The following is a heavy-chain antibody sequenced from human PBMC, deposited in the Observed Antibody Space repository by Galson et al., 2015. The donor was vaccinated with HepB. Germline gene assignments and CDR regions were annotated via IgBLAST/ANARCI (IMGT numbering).Heavy chain of an antibody. CDR3: ARDYGTTSFGWFDP. CDR1: GVSIRNYF. CDR2: ITHSGST. D-gene: IGHD1-1*01. Sequence: QVQLQESGPGLVKPSETLSLTCTVSGVSIRNYFWSWIRQPPRKGLEWIGEITHSGSTNYNPSLKSRVIISLDTSKNQFSLKLSSVTAADTAVYYCARDYGTTSFGWFDPWGQGTLVTVSS. J-gene: IGHJ5*02. V-gene: IGHV4-59*12.